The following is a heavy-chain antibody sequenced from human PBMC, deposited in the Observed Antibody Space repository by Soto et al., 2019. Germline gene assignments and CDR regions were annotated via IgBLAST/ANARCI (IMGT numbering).Heavy chain of an antibody. D-gene: IGHD3-22*01. CDR1: GFTFSSYW. Sequence: GSLRLSCAASGFTFSSYWMHWVRQAPGKGLVWVSRINSDGSSTSYADSVKGRFTISRDNAKNTLYLQMNSLRAEDTAVYYCARVRYYYDSSGYYLFDYWGQGTLVTVSS. J-gene: IGHJ4*02. V-gene: IGHV3-74*01. CDR2: INSDGSST. CDR3: ARVRYYYDSSGYYLFDY.